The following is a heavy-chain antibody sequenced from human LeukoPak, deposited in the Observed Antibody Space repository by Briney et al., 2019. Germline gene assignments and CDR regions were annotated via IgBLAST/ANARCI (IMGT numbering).Heavy chain of an antibody. CDR1: GFAFSTYS. CDR2: INHNTSER. V-gene: IGHV3-7*01. Sequence: GGSLRLSCATSGFAFSTYSMTWVRQAPGKGLEWVANINHNTSERHYVASVKGRFTISRDNAKDSLYLQMNSLSAEDTAVYYCMRAPRYYYDSSGYSTGYYFDYWGQGTLVTVSS. CDR3: MRAPRYYYDSSGYSTGYYFDY. D-gene: IGHD3-22*01. J-gene: IGHJ4*02.